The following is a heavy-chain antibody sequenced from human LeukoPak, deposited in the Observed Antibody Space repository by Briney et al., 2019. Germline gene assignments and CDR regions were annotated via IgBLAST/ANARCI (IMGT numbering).Heavy chain of an antibody. V-gene: IGHV3-21*01. Sequence: GGSLRLSXAASGFTFSSYSMSWVSQAPGKGLEWVSSISSSSSYIYYADSVKGRFTISRDNAKNSLYLQMNSLRAEGTAVYYCARDLVSGTMGYWGQGTLVTVSS. CDR3: ARDLVSGTMGY. D-gene: IGHD3-10*01. CDR2: ISSSSSYI. CDR1: GFTFSSYS. J-gene: IGHJ4*02.